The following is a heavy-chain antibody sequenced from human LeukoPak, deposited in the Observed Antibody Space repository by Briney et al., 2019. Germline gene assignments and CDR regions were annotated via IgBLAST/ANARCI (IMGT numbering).Heavy chain of an antibody. D-gene: IGHD3-10*01. CDR1: GYSISSGYY. J-gene: IGHJ1*01. Sequence: SETLSLTCTVSGYSISSGYYWGWIRQPPGKGLEWIGSIYHSGSTYYNPSLKSRVTISVDTSKNQFSLKLSSVTAADTAVYYCARGSENLDYYGSGSYFPNGFQHWGQGTLVTVSS. V-gene: IGHV4-38-2*02. CDR3: ARGSENLDYYGSGSYFPNGFQH. CDR2: IYHSGST.